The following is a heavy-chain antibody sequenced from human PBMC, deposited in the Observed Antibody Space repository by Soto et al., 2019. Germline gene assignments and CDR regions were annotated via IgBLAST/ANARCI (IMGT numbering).Heavy chain of an antibody. Sequence: QVQLVQSGAEVKKPGASVKVSCKTSGYTFTSHGISWVRQAPGQGLEWMGWISPYNGDTNYAQKLQGRVSVTTDSSTRTAYMELRSLRSEDTAVYYCARMVRGSTVGYYYDMDVWGKGTTVTVSS. CDR1: GYTFTSHG. CDR3: ARMVRGSTVGYYYDMDV. J-gene: IGHJ6*03. V-gene: IGHV1-18*01. D-gene: IGHD3-10*01. CDR2: ISPYNGDT.